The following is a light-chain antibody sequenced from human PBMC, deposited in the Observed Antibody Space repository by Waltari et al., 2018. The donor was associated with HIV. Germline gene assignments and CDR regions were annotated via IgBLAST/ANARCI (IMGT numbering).Light chain of an antibody. J-gene: IGKJ2*01. CDR3: QQYGGSPLYT. CDR1: QTVSSNY. CDR2: GAS. V-gene: IGKV3-20*01. Sequence: EIVLTQSPGTRSLSPGERATLSCCASQTVSSNYLAWYQQKPGQAHSLLIYGASSKAADIPDRFSGSGSGTDFTLTISRLEPEDFAVYYCQQYGGSPLYTFGQGTKLEIK.